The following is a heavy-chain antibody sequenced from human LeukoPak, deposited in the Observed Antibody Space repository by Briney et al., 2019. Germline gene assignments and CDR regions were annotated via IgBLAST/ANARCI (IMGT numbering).Heavy chain of an antibody. CDR3: ARAGSYLDTGGSYYLHWFDP. CDR2: ISSSGNLI. D-gene: IGHD2-8*02. V-gene: IGHV3-48*04. CDR1: GFIFSSYG. Sequence: GGSLRLSCAASGFIFSSYGMHWVRQAPGKGLEWLSYISSSGNLIYYAASVKGRFTISRDNAKNTLYLQMNSLRAEDTAVYYCARAGSYLDTGGSYYLHWFDPWGQGTLVTVSS. J-gene: IGHJ5*02.